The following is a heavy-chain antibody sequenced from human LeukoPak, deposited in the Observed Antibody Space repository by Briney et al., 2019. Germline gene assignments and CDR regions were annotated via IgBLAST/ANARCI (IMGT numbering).Heavy chain of an antibody. J-gene: IGHJ4*02. CDR3: VRDGSSWGNFDY. V-gene: IGHV3-23*01. CDR2: VIGSGGTT. Sequence: GGSLRLSCAASGFTFSSYGMSWVRQAPGKGLEWVSGVIGSGGTTYYADSVKGRFTISRDNAKNSLYLQMNSLRTEDTAVYYCVRDGSSWGNFDYWGQGTLVSVSS. D-gene: IGHD7-27*01. CDR1: GFTFSSYG.